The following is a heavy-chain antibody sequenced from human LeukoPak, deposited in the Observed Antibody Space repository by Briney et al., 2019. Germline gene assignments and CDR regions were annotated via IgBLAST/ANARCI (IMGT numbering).Heavy chain of an antibody. D-gene: IGHD4-23*01. CDR2: IYYSGST. Sequence: SETLSLTCTVSGGSISSGDYYWSWIRQPPGKDLEWIGYIYYSGSTYYNPSLKSRVTISVDTSKNQFSLKLSSVTAADTAVYYCARDLLNEGNHLDYWGQGTLVTVSS. J-gene: IGHJ4*02. V-gene: IGHV4-30-4*01. CDR1: GGSISSGDYY. CDR3: ARDLLNEGNHLDY.